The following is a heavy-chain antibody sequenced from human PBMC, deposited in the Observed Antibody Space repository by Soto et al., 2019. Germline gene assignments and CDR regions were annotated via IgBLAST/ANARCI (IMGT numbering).Heavy chain of an antibody. D-gene: IGHD1-26*01. J-gene: IGHJ4*02. CDR1: GYTFNNYG. V-gene: IGHV1-18*01. CDR3: ARGSESFDL. CDR2: ISGYNGNT. Sequence: QVLLMQSGPEVKKPGASVKVSCKASGYTFNNYGISWVRQVPGQGLEWMGWISGYNGNTNYAQKIQGSVTVTRDTSTATAYMELRSLRSDDTAIYYCARGSESFDLWGQGTLVTVSS.